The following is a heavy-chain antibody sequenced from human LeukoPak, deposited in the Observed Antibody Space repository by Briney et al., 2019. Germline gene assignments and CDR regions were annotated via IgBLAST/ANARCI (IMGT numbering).Heavy chain of an antibody. J-gene: IGHJ3*02. Sequence: GESLKISCKGSGYSFTSYWIGWVRQVPGKGLEWMGIIYPGDSDTRYSPSFQGQVTISADKSISTAYLQWSSLKASDTAMYYCARVIAVAGTAFDIWGQGTMVTVSS. D-gene: IGHD6-19*01. CDR3: ARVIAVAGTAFDI. CDR2: IYPGDSDT. CDR1: GYSFTSYW. V-gene: IGHV5-51*01.